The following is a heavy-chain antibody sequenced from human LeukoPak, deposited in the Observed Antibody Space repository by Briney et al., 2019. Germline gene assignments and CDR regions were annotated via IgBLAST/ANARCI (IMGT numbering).Heavy chain of an antibody. CDR2: IYHSGST. V-gene: IGHV4-38-2*02. CDR3: ASSGGYYYMDV. Sequence: SETLSLTCTVSGHSISSGYYWGWIRQPPGKGLEWIGSIYHSGSTYYNPSLKSRVTISLDTSKNQFSLKLSSVTAADTAVYYCASSGGYYYMDVWGKGTTVTVSS. J-gene: IGHJ6*03. CDR1: GHSISSGYY. D-gene: IGHD3-16*01.